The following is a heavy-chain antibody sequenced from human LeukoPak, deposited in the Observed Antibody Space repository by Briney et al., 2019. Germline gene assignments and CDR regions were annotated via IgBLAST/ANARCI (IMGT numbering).Heavy chain of an antibody. CDR1: GFTFSSYW. V-gene: IGHV3-74*01. CDR3: AKYGDYAPYVATEWYFDY. D-gene: IGHD4-17*01. CDR2: INSDGSST. Sequence: GGSLRLSCAASGFTFSSYWMHWVRQAPGKGLVWVSRINSDGSSTSYADSVKGRFTISRDNSKNTLYLQMNSLRAEDTAVYYCAKYGDYAPYVATEWYFDYWGQGTLVTVSS. J-gene: IGHJ4*02.